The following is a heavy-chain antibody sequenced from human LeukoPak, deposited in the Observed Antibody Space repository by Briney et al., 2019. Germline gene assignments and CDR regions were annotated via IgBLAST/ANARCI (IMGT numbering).Heavy chain of an antibody. CDR3: ARELGGEVVPAAILFDY. CDR2: INPNSGGT. V-gene: IGHV1-2*02. J-gene: IGHJ4*02. CDR1: GYTFTGYY. Sequence: GASVKVSCKASGYTFTGYYMHWVRQAPGQGLEWMGWINPNSGGTNYAQKFQGRVTTTRDTSISTAYMELSRLRSDDTAVYYCARELGGEVVPAAILFDYWGQGTLVTVSS. D-gene: IGHD2-2*02.